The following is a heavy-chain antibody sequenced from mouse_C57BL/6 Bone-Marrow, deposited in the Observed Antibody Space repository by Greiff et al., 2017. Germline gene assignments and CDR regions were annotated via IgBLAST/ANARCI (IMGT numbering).Heavy chain of an antibody. CDR1: GYTFTSYC. CDR3: ARGQLRYYFDY. D-gene: IGHD3-2*02. J-gene: IGHJ2*01. V-gene: IGHV1-59*01. CDR2: IDPSDSYT. Sequence: QVQLQQPGAELVRPATSVTLSCTASGYTFTSYCMHWVKQRPGQGLEWIGVIDPSDSYTNYNPSFKGKATLTVDTSSSTAYMQLSSLTSEDSAVDYCARGQLRYYFDYWGEGNTLRGSS.